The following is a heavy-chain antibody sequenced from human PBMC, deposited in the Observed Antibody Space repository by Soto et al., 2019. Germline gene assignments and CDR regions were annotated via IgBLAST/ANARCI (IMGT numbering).Heavy chain of an antibody. CDR1: GFTFSSYG. CDR3: AKASMLGWFGEPQGYFDY. D-gene: IGHD3-10*01. V-gene: IGHV3-30*18. J-gene: IGHJ4*02. Sequence: QVQLVESGGGVVQPGRSLRLSCAASGFTFSSYGMHWVRQAPGKGLEWVAVISYDGSNKYYADSVKGRFTISRDNSKNTLYLQMNSLRAEDTAVYYCAKASMLGWFGEPQGYFDYWGQGTLVTVSS. CDR2: ISYDGSNK.